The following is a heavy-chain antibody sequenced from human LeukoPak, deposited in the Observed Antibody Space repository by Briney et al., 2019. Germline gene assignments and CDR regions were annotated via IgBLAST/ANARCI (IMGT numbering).Heavy chain of an antibody. J-gene: IGHJ6*03. CDR1: GFTFSSYA. V-gene: IGHV3-23*01. CDR3: AKDIPCSSTSCSTRYYYYYMDV. CDR2: ISGSGGST. D-gene: IGHD2-2*01. Sequence: GGSLRLSCAASGFTFSSYAMSWVRQAPGKGLEWVSAISGSGGSTYYADSVKGRFTISRDNSKNTLYLQMNSLRAEDTAVYYCAKDIPCSSTSCSTRYYYYYMDVWGKGTTVTVSS.